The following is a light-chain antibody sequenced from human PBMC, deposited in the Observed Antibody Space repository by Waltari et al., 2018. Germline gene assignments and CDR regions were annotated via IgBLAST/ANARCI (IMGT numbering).Light chain of an antibody. CDR1: QSVTSIS. J-gene: IGKJ4*01. Sequence: EIVLTQSPGTLSLSPGERATLSCRASQSVTSISLTWYQKKVGEAPRLLIYGTSSRATGIPDRFSGSGSGAEFTLTIIRLEPEDFAVYYCQQYDGEVVTFGGGTKVEI. CDR2: GTS. V-gene: IGKV3-20*01. CDR3: QQYDGEVVT.